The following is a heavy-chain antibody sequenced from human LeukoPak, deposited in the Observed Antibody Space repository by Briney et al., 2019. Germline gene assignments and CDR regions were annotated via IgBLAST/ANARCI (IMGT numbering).Heavy chain of an antibody. Sequence: ASVKVSCKASGGTFSSYAISWVRQAPGQGLEWMGGIIPIFGTANYAQKFQGRVTITADESTSTAYMELSSLRSEDTAVYYCARDWDDYYDSSGYWFDPWGQGTLVTVPS. J-gene: IGHJ5*02. CDR3: ARDWDDYYDSSGYWFDP. CDR2: IIPIFGTA. CDR1: GGTFSSYA. D-gene: IGHD3-22*01. V-gene: IGHV1-69*13.